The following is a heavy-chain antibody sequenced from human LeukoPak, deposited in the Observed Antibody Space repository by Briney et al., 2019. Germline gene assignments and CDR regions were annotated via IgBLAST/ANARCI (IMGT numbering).Heavy chain of an antibody. Sequence: GGSLRLSCAASGFTFSSYAMSWVRQAPGKGLEWVSAISGSGGSTYYADSVNGRFTISRDNSKNTLYLQMNSLRAEDTAVYYCAKLGGALIYYYYYMDVWGKGTTVTVSS. D-gene: IGHD1-26*01. J-gene: IGHJ6*03. V-gene: IGHV3-23*01. CDR2: ISGSGGST. CDR1: GFTFSSYA. CDR3: AKLGGALIYYYYYMDV.